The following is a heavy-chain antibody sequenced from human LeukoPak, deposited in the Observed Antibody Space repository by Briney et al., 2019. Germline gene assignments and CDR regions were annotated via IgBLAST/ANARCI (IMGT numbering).Heavy chain of an antibody. V-gene: IGHV1-2*02. J-gene: IGHJ4*02. CDR1: GYTFTGYY. CDR2: INPNSGGT. D-gene: IGHD6-13*01. CDR3: ARDRSSSYYAESPAADY. Sequence: ASVKVSCKASGYTFTGYYMHWVRQAPGQGLEWMGWINPNSGGTNYAQKLQGRVTMTTDTSTSTAYMELRSLRSDDTAMYYCARDRSSSYYAESPAADYWGQGTLVTVSS.